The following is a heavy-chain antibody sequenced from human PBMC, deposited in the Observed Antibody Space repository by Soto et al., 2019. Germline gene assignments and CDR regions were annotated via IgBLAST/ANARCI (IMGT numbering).Heavy chain of an antibody. D-gene: IGHD2-15*01. CDR1: GFTVSSNY. V-gene: IGHV3-66*01. CDR3: ARASRRYCSGGSCYSYYYYMDV. CDR2: IYSGGST. Sequence: EVQLVESGGGLVQPGGSLRLSCAASGFTVSSNYMSWVRQAPGKGLEWVSVIYSGGSTYYADSVKGRFTISRDNSKNTLYLQMNSLRDEDTAVYYCARASRRYCSGGSCYSYYYYMDVWGKGTTVTVSS. J-gene: IGHJ6*03.